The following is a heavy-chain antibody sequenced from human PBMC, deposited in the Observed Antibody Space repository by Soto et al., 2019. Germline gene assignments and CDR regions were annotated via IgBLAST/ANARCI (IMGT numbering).Heavy chain of an antibody. CDR1: GDSVSSNSAA. CDR3: ARDLTVGYYYYYYYMDV. J-gene: IGHJ6*03. CDR2: TYYRSKWYN. Sequence: SQTLSLTCAISGDSVSSNSAAWNWIRQSPSRGLEWLGRTYYRSKWYNDYAVSVKSRITINPDTSKNQFSLQLNSVTPEDTAVYYCARDLTVGYYYYYYYMDVWGKGTTVTVSS. D-gene: IGHD4-17*01. V-gene: IGHV6-1*01.